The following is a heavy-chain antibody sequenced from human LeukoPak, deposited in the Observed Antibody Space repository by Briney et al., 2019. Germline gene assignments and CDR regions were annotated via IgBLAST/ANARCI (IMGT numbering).Heavy chain of an antibody. Sequence: PSETLSLTCTVSGGSISSGSYYWRWIRQPAGKGLEWIGRIYTSGSTNYNPSLKSRVTISVDTSKNQFSLKLSSVTAADTAVYYCARECPPYYYYMDVWGKGTTVTVSS. J-gene: IGHJ6*03. V-gene: IGHV4-61*02. CDR1: GGSISSGSYY. CDR2: IYTSGST. CDR3: ARECPPYYYYMDV.